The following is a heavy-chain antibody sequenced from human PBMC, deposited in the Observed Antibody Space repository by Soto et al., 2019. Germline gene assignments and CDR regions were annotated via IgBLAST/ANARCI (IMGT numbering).Heavy chain of an antibody. D-gene: IGHD6-13*01. J-gene: IGHJ6*02. CDR1: GGTFSSYA. CDR3: ARGAGSSWYGYYYYYGMDV. Sequence: SVKVSCKASGGTFSSYAISWVRQAPGQGLEWMGGIIPIFGTANYAQKFQGRVTITADESTSTAYMELSSLRSEDTAVYYCARGAGSSWYGYYYYYGMDVWGQGTTVTVSS. CDR2: IIPIFGTA. V-gene: IGHV1-69*13.